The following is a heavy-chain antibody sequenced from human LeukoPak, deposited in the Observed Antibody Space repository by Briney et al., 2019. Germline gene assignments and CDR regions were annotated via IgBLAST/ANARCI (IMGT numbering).Heavy chain of an antibody. Sequence: GGSLRLSCAASGFTFSSDWMHWVRQAPGKGLVWVSGITTDGNSIGYADSVKGRFTISRDNAKNTLYLEAYSLRAEDTAVYYCVRDAMGSTPFDYWAREPWSSSPQ. CDR3: VRDAMGSTPFDY. J-gene: IGHJ4*02. V-gene: IGHV3-74*01. CDR2: ITTDGNSI. D-gene: IGHD1-26*01. CDR1: GFTFSSDW.